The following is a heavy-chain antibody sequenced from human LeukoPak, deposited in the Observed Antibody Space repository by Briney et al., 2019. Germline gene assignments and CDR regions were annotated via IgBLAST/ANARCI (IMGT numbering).Heavy chain of an antibody. J-gene: IGHJ6*03. CDR2: MNPNSGNT. D-gene: IGHD2-2*01. Sequence: ASVKVSCKASGYTFTSYDINWVRQATGQGLEWMGWMNPNSGNTGYAQKFQGRVTITRNTSISTAYMELSSLRSEDTAVYYCARGHAKSYYYYMDVWGKGTTVTVSS. V-gene: IGHV1-8*03. CDR1: GYTFTSYD. CDR3: ARGHAKSYYYYMDV.